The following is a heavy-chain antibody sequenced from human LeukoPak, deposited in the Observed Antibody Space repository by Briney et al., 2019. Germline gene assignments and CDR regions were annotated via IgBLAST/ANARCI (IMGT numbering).Heavy chain of an antibody. CDR3: ASDFSCAICCGDCVAFDS. CDR1: GFTFSSYS. D-gene: IGHD2-2*01. Sequence: GGSLRLSCAASGFTFSSYSMNWVRQAPGKGLEWVSYISSSSSTIYYADSVKGRFTISRDNAKNSLYLQMNSLRAEDTAVYYYASDFSCAICCGDCVAFDSWGQGTMVPVSS. V-gene: IGHV3-48*01. CDR2: ISSSSSTI. J-gene: IGHJ3*02.